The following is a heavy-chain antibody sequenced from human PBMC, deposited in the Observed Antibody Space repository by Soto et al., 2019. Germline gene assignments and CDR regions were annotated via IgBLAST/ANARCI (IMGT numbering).Heavy chain of an antibody. J-gene: IGHJ5*02. CDR3: ARGRYHSLSAVAGTAVIRWFDP. V-gene: IGHV4-34*01. CDR1: GGSFSGYY. D-gene: IGHD6-19*01. Sequence: SETLSLTCAVYGGSFSGYYWSWIRQPPGKGLEWIGEINHSGSTNYNPSLKSRVTISVDTSKNQFSLKLSSVTAADTAVYYCARGRYHSLSAVAGTAVIRWFDPWGQGTLVTVSS. CDR2: INHSGST.